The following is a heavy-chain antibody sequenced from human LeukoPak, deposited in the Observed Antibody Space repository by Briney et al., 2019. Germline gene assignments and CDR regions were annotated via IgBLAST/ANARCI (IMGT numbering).Heavy chain of an antibody. V-gene: IGHV4-59*08. CDR3: ARLGYSSSWYYYYGMDV. D-gene: IGHD6-13*01. CDR1: GXSISSYY. J-gene: IGHJ6*02. Sequence: PSETLSLTCTVSGXSISSYYWSWIRQPPGKGLEWIGYIYYSGSTNYNPSLKSRVTISVDTSKNQFSLKLSSVTAADTAVYYCARLGYSSSWYYYYGMDVWGQGTTVTVSS. CDR2: IYYSGST.